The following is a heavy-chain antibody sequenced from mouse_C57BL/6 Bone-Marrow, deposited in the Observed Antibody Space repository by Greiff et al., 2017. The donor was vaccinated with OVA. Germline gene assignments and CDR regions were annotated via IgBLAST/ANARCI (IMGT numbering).Heavy chain of an antibody. D-gene: IGHD3-3*01. Sequence: VQLQQSGAELVKPGASVKLSCTASGFNIKDYYMHWVKQRTEQGLEWIGRIDPEDGETKYAPTFQGKATITADTSSNTAYLQLSSLTSEDTAVDYGARRGGTYYLGDWGKGTTLTVAT. CDR3: ARRGGTYYLGD. V-gene: IGHV14-2*01. J-gene: IGHJ2*01. CDR1: GFNIKDYY. CDR2: IDPEDGET.